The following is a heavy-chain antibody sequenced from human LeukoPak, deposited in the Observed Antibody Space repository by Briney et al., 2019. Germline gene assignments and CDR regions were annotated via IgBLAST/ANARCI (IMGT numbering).Heavy chain of an antibody. J-gene: IGHJ3*02. V-gene: IGHV4-38-2*01. D-gene: IGHD2-2*02. Sequence: KPSETLSLTCAVSGYSISSGYYWGWIRHPPGKGLEWIGSIYHSGSTYYNPSLKSRVTISVDTSKNQFSLKLSSVTAADTAVYYCARHDVRCSSTSCYTDDAFDIWGQGTMVTVSS. CDR3: ARHDVRCSSTSCYTDDAFDI. CDR1: GYSISSGYY. CDR2: IYHSGST.